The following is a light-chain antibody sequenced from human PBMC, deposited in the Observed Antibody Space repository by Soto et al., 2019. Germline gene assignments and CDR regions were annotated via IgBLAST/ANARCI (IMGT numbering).Light chain of an antibody. CDR3: QSYDSSTVV. J-gene: IGLJ2*01. V-gene: IGLV6-57*04. CDR1: SGSIASNY. Sequence: NFMLTQPHSVSESPGKTVTISCTRSSGSIASNYVQWYQQRPGSAPTTVIYEDKQRPSGVPDRFSGSTDGSSNSASLTISGLQTEDEGEYYCQSYDSSTVVFGGGTKLTVL. CDR2: EDK.